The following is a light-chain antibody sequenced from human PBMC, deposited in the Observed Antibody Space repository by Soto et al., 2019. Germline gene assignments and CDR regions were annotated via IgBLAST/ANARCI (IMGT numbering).Light chain of an antibody. CDR3: QKYDNAPFT. Sequence: DIQMTQSPSSLSASVGDRVTITCRASQAISTYVAWYQQKPGKAPRLLISAPSTLHSGVPSRFSGSGSGTDFTRTRSGLQPEDGATYYCQKYDNAPFTFGPGTKVDIK. CDR2: APS. V-gene: IGKV1-27*01. J-gene: IGKJ3*01. CDR1: QAISTY.